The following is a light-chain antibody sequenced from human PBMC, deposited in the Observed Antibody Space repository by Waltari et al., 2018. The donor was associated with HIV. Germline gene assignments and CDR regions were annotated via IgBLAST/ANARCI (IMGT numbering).Light chain of an antibody. CDR2: EVT. CDR1: NSAIGSYDY. J-gene: IGLJ2*01. CDR3: SSFADRDGFYVL. Sequence: QSALTQPPSASGSPGQSVTLPCTGSNSAIGSYDYVPWYQLHPGKAPKLVISEVTKRPSGVSDRFSGSKSANTAVLTVSGLQAEDEADYYCSSFADRDGFYVLFGGGTRLTVL. V-gene: IGLV2-8*01.